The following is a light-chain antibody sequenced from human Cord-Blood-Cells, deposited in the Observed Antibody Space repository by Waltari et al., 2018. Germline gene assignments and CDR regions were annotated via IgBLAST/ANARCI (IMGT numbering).Light chain of an antibody. Sequence: DIVLTQSPGTLSLSPGERATLPDRASQSVSSSYLAWYQQKPGQAPRLLIYGASSRATGIPHRFSGSGSGTDFTLTISRLEPEDFAVYYCQQYGSSPYTFGQGTKLEIK. CDR2: GAS. V-gene: IGKV3-20*01. CDR1: QSVSSSY. J-gene: IGKJ2*01. CDR3: QQYGSSPYT.